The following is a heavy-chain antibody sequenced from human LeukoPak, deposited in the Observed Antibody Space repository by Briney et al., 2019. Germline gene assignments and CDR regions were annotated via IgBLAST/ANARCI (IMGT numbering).Heavy chain of an antibody. V-gene: IGHV4-34*01. D-gene: IGHD2-2*01. CDR2: INHSGST. CDR3: ARQNFYRYCRSTSCYRPYYYYYMDV. J-gene: IGHJ6*03. CDR1: GGSFSGYY. Sequence: PSETLSLTCAVYGGSFSGYYWSWIRQPPGKGLEWIGEINHSGSTNYNPSLKSRVTISVDTSKNQFSLKLSSVTAADTAVYYCARQNFYRYCRSTSCYRPYYYYYMDVWGKGTTVTISS.